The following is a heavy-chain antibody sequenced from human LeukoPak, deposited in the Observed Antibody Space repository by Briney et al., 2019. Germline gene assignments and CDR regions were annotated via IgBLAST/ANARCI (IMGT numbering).Heavy chain of an antibody. CDR1: GGSISSYY. CDR2: IYYSGST. CDR3: ADAPSGAFDI. V-gene: IGHV4-59*01. J-gene: IGHJ3*02. D-gene: IGHD7-27*01. Sequence: PSETLSLTCTVSGGSISSYYWSWIRQPPGKGLEWIGYIYYSGSTNYNPSLKSRVTISVDTSKNQFSLKLSSVTAADTAVYYCADAPSGAFDIWGQGTMVTVSS.